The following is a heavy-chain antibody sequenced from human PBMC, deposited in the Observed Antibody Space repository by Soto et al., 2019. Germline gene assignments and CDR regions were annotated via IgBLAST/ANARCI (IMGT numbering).Heavy chain of an antibody. CDR1: GFTFSSYA. J-gene: IGHJ5*02. Sequence: SLRLSCAASGFTFSSYAMSWVRQAPGKGLEWVSAISGSGGSTYYADSVKGRFTISRDNSKNTLYLQMNSLRAEDTAVYYCAKGSYSSSRLNWFDPWGQGTLVTVSS. CDR2: ISGSGGST. CDR3: AKGSYSSSRLNWFDP. D-gene: IGHD6-13*01. V-gene: IGHV3-23*01.